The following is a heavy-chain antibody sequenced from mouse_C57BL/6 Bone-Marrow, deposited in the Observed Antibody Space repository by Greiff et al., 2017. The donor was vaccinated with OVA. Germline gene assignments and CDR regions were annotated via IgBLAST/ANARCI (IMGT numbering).Heavy chain of an antibody. Sequence: VQLQQSGAELVKPGASVKLSCKASGYTFTEYTIHWVKQRSGQGLEWIGWFYPGSGSIKYNEKFKDKATLTADKSSSTVYMELSRLTAEDSAVYFCARHEEYYYGPRVWFAYWGQGTLVTVSA. CDR3: ARHEEYYYGPRVWFAY. CDR1: GYTFTEYT. J-gene: IGHJ3*01. V-gene: IGHV1-62-2*01. CDR2: FYPGSGSI. D-gene: IGHD2-1*01.